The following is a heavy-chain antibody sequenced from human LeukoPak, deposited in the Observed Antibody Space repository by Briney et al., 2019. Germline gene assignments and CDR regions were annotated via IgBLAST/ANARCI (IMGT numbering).Heavy chain of an antibody. CDR2: IIPIFGTA. V-gene: IGHV1-69*13. D-gene: IGHD3-9*01. CDR3: VISARAGIRYFDWLLFPFDY. Sequence: ASVKFFCKASGGTFSSYAISWVRQAPGQGLEWMGGIIPIFGTANYAQKFQGRVTITADESTSTAYMELISLRSEDTAVYYCVISARAGIRYFDWLLFPFDYWGQGTLVTVSS. J-gene: IGHJ4*02. CDR1: GGTFSSYA.